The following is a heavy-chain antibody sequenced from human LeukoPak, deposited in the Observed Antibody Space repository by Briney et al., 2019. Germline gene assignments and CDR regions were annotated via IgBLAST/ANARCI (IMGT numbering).Heavy chain of an antibody. V-gene: IGHV1-18*01. CDR2: ISTYNDNT. CDR3: ASRRGSSPYYICY. CDR1: GYTFTTYG. J-gene: IGHJ4*03. D-gene: IGHD3-22*01. Sequence: ASVKVSGNVSGYTFTTYGMIWVRQAPGQGLEWMGWISTYNDNTNYAQKFQGRVTMTTDTSTSTAYMELRSLRSDDTAVYYCASRRGSSPYYICYWGQVALVTASS.